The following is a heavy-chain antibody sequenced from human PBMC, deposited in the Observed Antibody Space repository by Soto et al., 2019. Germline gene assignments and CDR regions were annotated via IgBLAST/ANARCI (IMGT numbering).Heavy chain of an antibody. J-gene: IGHJ4*02. Sequence: PSETLSLTCTVSGGSISSGGYYWSWIRQHPGKGLEWIGYIYYSGSTYYNPSLKSRVTISVDTSKNQFSLKLSSVTAADTAVYYCARHETITRMGDYCGQGTLVTGSS. CDR3: ARHETITRMGDY. CDR2: IYYSGST. V-gene: IGHV4-39*01. CDR1: GGSISSGGYY. D-gene: IGHD2-2*01.